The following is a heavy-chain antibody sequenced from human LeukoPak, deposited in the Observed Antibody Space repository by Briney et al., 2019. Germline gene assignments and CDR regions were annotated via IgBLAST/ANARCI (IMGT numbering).Heavy chain of an antibody. CDR3: ARGDIIGGSYYRRDFDY. CDR1: GFTFSSYS. V-gene: IGHV3-48*01. J-gene: IGHJ4*02. CDR2: ISSSSTI. Sequence: PGGSLRLSCAASGFTFSSYSMNWVRQAPGKGLEWVSYISSSSTIYYADSVKGRFTISRDNAKNSLYLQMNSLGAEDTAVYYCARGDIIGGSYYRRDFDYWGQGTLVTVSS. D-gene: IGHD1-26*01.